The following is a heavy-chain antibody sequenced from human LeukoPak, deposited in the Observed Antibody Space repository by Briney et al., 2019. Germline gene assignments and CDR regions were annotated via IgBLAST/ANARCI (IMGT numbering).Heavy chain of an antibody. J-gene: IGHJ4*02. CDR3: ARMNYVSSGWGAPFDY. CDR2: IRTSGTNT. V-gene: IGHV3-48*04. Sequence: GGSLRLSCAASGFTFSSFSMNWVRQAPGKGLEWVSYIRTSGTNTDYTGSVKGRFTISRDNAKNSLYLQMNSLRAEDTAVYYCARMNYVSSGWGAPFDYWGQGALVTVSS. CDR1: GFTFSSFS. D-gene: IGHD1-7*01.